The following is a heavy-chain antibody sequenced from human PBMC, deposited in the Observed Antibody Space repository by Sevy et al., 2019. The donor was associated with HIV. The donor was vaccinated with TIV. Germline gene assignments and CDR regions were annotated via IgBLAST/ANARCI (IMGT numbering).Heavy chain of an antibody. Sequence: GGSLRLSCAASGFTFSSYGMHWVRQAPGKGLEWVAFIRYDGSNKYYADSVKGRFTISRDNSKNTLYLQMNSLRAEDTAVYYCANGGVAAAYSSGWYYFDYWGQGTLVTVSS. CDR3: ANGGVAAAYSSGWYYFDY. D-gene: IGHD6-19*01. J-gene: IGHJ4*02. CDR1: GFTFSSYG. CDR2: IRYDGSNK. V-gene: IGHV3-30*02.